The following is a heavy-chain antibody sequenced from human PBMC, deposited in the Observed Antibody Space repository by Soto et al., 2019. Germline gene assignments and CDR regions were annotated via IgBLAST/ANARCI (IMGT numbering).Heavy chain of an antibody. CDR1: GGSVTNSSYH. CDR2: VYYRGRS. CDR3: VSQRTTVPTQAYFDY. D-gene: IGHD4-17*01. Sequence: PSETLSLTCTVSGGSVTNSSYHWGWIRQSPGKGLEWIGSVYYRGRSYSKSSVKSRVTISVDTSKNRFSLSLNSVTASDTAVYFCVSQRTTVPTQAYFDYWGPGALDTVSS. V-gene: IGHV4-39*01. J-gene: IGHJ4*02.